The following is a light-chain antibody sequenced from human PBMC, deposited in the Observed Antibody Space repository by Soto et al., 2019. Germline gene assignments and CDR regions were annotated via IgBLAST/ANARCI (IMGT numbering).Light chain of an antibody. CDR2: EGT. J-gene: IGLJ3*02. CDR1: ISDVGSYNF. Sequence: QSALTRPASVSGSPGQSITISCTGTISDVGSYNFVSWYQQHPGKAPKVMIYEGTKRPSGVSNRFSGSKSGDTASLTISGLQAEDEADYYCCSYAGSSSFVWVFGGGTKLTVL. CDR3: CSYAGSSSFVWV. V-gene: IGLV2-23*01.